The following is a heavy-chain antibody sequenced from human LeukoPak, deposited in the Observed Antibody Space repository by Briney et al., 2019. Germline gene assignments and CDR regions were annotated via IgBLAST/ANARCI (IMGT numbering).Heavy chain of an antibody. D-gene: IGHD5-18*01. CDR1: GGSISSYY. CDR3: ARDGGYSYANWFDP. V-gene: IGHV4-59*01. CDR2: IYYSGST. Sequence: SQTLSLTCTVSGGSISSYYCRWIRPPPGKGLGCVGYIYYSGSTNYNPSLKSRVTISVDTSKNQFSLKLSSVTAADTAVYYCARDGGYSYANWFDPWGQGTLVTVSS. J-gene: IGHJ5*02.